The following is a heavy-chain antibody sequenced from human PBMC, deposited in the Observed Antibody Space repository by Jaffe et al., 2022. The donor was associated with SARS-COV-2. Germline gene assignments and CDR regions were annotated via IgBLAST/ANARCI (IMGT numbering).Heavy chain of an antibody. V-gene: IGHV3-15*01. CDR3: TTDSDGDYSVWINYFDY. J-gene: IGHJ4*02. CDR2: IKSKTDGGTT. CDR1: GFTFSNAW. Sequence: EVQLVESGGGLVKPGGSLRLSCAASGFTFSNAWMSWVRQAPGKGLEWVGRIKSKTDGGTTDYAAPVKGRFTISRDDSKNTLYLQMNSLKTEDTAVYYCTTDSDGDYSVWINYFDYWGQGTLVTVSS. D-gene: IGHD4-17*01.